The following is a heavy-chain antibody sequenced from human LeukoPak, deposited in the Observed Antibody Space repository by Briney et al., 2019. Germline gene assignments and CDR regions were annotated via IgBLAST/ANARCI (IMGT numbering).Heavy chain of an antibody. Sequence: SETLSLTCTVSGDSFSSYYWTWIRQPAGKGLEWIGRIYSSGNTNYNPSLKSRVTMSIDTSKNQFSLTLSSVTAADTAVYYCARERRELRGDAFDVWGQGTMVTVPS. CDR1: GDSFSSYY. CDR2: IYSSGNT. V-gene: IGHV4-4*07. CDR3: ARERRELRGDAFDV. J-gene: IGHJ3*01. D-gene: IGHD1-7*01.